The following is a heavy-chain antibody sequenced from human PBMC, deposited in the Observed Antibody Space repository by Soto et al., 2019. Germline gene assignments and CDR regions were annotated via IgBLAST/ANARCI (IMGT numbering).Heavy chain of an antibody. CDR3: AMLGYCSSTSCYDFDY. D-gene: IGHD2-2*01. CDR1: GGSFSGYY. CDR2: INHSGST. Sequence: PSETLSLTCAVYGGSFSGYYWSWIRQPPGKGLEWIGEINHSGSTNYNPSLKSRVTISVDTSKNQFSLKLGSVTAADTAVYYCAMLGYCSSTSCYDFDYWGQGTLVTVSS. J-gene: IGHJ4*02. V-gene: IGHV4-34*01.